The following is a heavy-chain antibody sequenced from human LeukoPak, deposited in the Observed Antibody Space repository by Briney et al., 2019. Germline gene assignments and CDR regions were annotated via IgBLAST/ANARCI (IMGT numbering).Heavy chain of an antibody. CDR1: GGTFSSYA. CDR3: ASLGREMSDY. V-gene: IGHV1-18*01. Sequence: ASVKVSCKASGGTFSSYAISWVRQAPGQGLEWMGWISAYNGNTNYAQKLQGRVTMTTDTSTSTAYMELRSLRSDDTAVYYCASLGREMSDYWGQGTLVAVSS. CDR2: ISAYNGNT. J-gene: IGHJ4*02. D-gene: IGHD1-26*01.